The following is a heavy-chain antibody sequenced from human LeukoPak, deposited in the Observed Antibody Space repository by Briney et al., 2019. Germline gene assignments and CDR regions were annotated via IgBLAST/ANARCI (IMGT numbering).Heavy chain of an antibody. CDR2: IYYSGST. CDR1: GGLISSYY. D-gene: IGHD5-24*01. V-gene: IGHV4-59*01. J-gene: IGHJ4*02. Sequence: SETLSLTCTVSGGLISSYYWSWIRQPPGKGLEWIGYIYYSGSTNSNPSLKSRVTISVDTSKNQFSLKLSSVTAADTAVYYCARGRGLATIKYYFDYWGQGTLVTVSS. CDR3: ARGRGLATIKYYFDY.